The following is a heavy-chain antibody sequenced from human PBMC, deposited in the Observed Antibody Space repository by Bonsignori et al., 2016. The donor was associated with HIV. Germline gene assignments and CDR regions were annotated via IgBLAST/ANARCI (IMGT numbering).Heavy chain of an antibody. J-gene: IGHJ2*01. CDR1: GFTFSSYE. D-gene: IGHD3-3*01. CDR3: ARDDPERITIFGVVVQGYFDL. Sequence: GESLKISCAASGFTFSSYEMNWVRQAPGKGLEWVSYISSSGSTIYYADSVKGRFTISRDNAKNSLYLQMNSLRAEDTAVYCCARDDPERITIFGVVVQGYFDLWGRGTLVTVSS. V-gene: IGHV3-48*03. CDR2: ISSSGSTI.